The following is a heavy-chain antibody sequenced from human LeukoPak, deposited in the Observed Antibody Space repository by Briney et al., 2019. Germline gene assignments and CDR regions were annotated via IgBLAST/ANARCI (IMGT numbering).Heavy chain of an antibody. CDR2: IYHSGST. CDR3: ARVLKGRAPFDY. Sequence: SETLSLTCTVSGYSINSGYYWGWIRQPPGKGLEWIGSIYHSGSTYYNPSLKSRVTILVDTSKNQFSLKLSSVTAADTAVYYCARVLKGRAPFDYWGQGTLVTVSS. J-gene: IGHJ4*02. V-gene: IGHV4-38-2*02. CDR1: GYSINSGYY.